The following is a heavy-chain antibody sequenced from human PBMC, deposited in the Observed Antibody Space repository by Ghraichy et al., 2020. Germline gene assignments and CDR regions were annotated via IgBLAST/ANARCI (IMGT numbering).Heavy chain of an antibody. J-gene: IGHJ3*01. V-gene: IGHV3-23*01. CDR1: GFTFITYG. CDR3: ARDSFNYNAKNEDGFDV. CDR2: ISGNSDTT. Sequence: GSLRLSCAASGFTFITYGMSWVRQAPGKGLEWVSAISGNSDTTHYAHSVKGRFTISRDSSKNILDMQMNSLRAEDTAVYYCARDSFNYNAKNEDGFDVWGQGTLVTVSS. D-gene: IGHD1-14*01.